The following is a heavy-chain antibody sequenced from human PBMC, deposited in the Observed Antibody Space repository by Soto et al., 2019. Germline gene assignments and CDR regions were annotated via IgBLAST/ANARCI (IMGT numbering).Heavy chain of an antibody. Sequence: QVQLVQSGAEVKKPGASVKVSCKTSGYTFTGYYIHWIRQAPGQGLEWMGWINPNSGDTNSSQDFQGRVTMTSDTSFTTAYVELTRLRSDDTAVYYCARREQWLENFDYWGQGTLVTVSS. CDR3: ARREQWLENFDY. D-gene: IGHD6-19*01. J-gene: IGHJ4*02. CDR1: GYTFTGYY. CDR2: INPNSGDT. V-gene: IGHV1-2*02.